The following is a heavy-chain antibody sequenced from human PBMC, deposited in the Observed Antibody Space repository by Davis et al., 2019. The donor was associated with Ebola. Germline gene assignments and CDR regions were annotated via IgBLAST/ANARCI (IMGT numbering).Heavy chain of an antibody. CDR3: ARDIQWLVH. D-gene: IGHD6-19*01. CDR2: VKSKADGGTT. V-gene: IGHV3-15*07. J-gene: IGHJ4*02. CDR1: GFTFSSYS. Sequence: GESLKISCAASGFTFSSYSMNWVRQAPGKGLEWVGRVKSKADGGTTDYASPVKGRFTISRDNAKNSLYLQMNSLRAEDTAVYYCARDIQWLVHWGQGTLVTVSS.